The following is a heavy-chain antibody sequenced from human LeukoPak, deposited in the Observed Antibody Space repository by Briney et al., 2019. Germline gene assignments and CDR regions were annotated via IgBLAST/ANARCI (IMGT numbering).Heavy chain of an antibody. V-gene: IGHV3-23*01. CDR1: GFTFSSYA. Sequence: PGGSLRLSCAASGFTFSSYAMTWVRQAPGKGLEWVPSISGGGYSTYYADSVKGQFTISRDNSKNTLYLQMNSLRAGDTAVYYCVLDRREGFWWGQGTLVTVSS. D-gene: IGHD3-3*01. CDR3: VLDRREGFW. CDR2: ISGGGYST. J-gene: IGHJ4*02.